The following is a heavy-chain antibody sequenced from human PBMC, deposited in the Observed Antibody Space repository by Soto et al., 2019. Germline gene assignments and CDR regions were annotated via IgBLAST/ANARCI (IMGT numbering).Heavy chain of an antibody. V-gene: IGHV1-2*02. CDR3: GRGRSGQIVVFY. D-gene: IGHD1-26*01. J-gene: IGHJ4*02. CDR2: IGPESGAT. CDR1: GYTFTGHY. Sequence: SVKVSCKASGYTFTGHYIHWVRQAPEQGPEWMGEIGPESGATRYAQRFQGRVTMTRDMSITTVYMELNNLSPDDTAVYYCGRGRSGQIVVFYWGQGTPVTVSS.